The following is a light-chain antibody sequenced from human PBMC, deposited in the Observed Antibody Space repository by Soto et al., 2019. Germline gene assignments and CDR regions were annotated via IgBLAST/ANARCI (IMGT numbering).Light chain of an antibody. Sequence: EILFTQSPATLSLSPGERATLSWRASQSISRTYLAWYQQKPVEAPRLLIYATSSRATGIPDRLSGSGSGTDFTLTIRRLEPEDFAVYYCQQYGRSGTFGQGTKVDIK. CDR2: ATS. J-gene: IGKJ1*01. V-gene: IGKV3-20*01. CDR1: QSISRTY. CDR3: QQYGRSGT.